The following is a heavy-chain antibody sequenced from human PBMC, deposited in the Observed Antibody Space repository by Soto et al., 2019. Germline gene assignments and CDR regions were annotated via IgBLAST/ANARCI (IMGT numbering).Heavy chain of an antibody. Sequence: GASVKVSCKASGYTFTGYYMHWVRQAPGQGLEWMGWINPNSGGTNYAQKFQGWVTMTRDTSISTAYMELSRLRSDDTAVYYCARAWSYYYDSRGPNAFDIWGQGKMVTVSS. V-gene: IGHV1-2*04. J-gene: IGHJ3*02. CDR2: INPNSGGT. CDR1: GYTFTGYY. CDR3: ARAWSYYYDSRGPNAFDI. D-gene: IGHD3-22*01.